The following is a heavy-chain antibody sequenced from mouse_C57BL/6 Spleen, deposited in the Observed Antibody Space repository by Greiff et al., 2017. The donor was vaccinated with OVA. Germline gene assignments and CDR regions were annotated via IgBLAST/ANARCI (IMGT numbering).Heavy chain of an antibody. V-gene: IGHV1-69*01. CDR1: GYTFTSYW. CDR2: IDPSDSYT. CDR3: ARGTGDWYFDV. J-gene: IGHJ1*03. Sequence: QVQLQQPGAELVMPGASVKLSCKASGYTFTSYWMHWVKQRPGQGLEWIGEIDPSDSYTNYNQKFKGKSTLTVDKSSSTAYMQLSSLTSEESAVYYCARGTGDWYFDVWGTGTTVTVSS. D-gene: IGHD4-1*01.